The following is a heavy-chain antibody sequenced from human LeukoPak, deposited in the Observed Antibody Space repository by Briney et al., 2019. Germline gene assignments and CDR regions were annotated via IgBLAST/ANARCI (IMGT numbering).Heavy chain of an antibody. Sequence: PSETLSLTCTVSGGSINSGGYYWSWIRQHPGKGLEWIGYICYSGSTYYNPSLKSRVTISVDTSKNQFSLKLSSVTAADTAVYYCARPARSGYYTDSWGQGTLVTVSS. CDR2: ICYSGST. CDR1: GGSINSGGYY. CDR3: ARPARSGYYTDS. D-gene: IGHD3-3*01. V-gene: IGHV4-31*03. J-gene: IGHJ4*02.